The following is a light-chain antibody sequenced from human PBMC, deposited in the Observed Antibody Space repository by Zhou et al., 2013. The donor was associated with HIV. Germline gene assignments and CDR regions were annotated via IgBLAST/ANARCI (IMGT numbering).Light chain of an antibody. CDR2: AAS. CDR3: QQYYSTPFT. V-gene: IGKV1-NL1*01. Sequence: DIQMTQSPSTLSASVGDRVTITCRASQSISSWLAWYQQKPGKAPKLLLYAASRLESGVPSRFSGSGSGTDYTLIISSLQSEDFATYYCQQYYSTPFTFGGGTKVEIK. CDR1: QSISSW. J-gene: IGKJ4*01.